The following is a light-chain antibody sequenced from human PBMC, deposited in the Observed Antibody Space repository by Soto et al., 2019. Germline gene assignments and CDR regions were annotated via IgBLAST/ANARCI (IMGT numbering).Light chain of an antibody. V-gene: IGKV3-20*01. Sequence: EVVLTQSPATLSLSPGERATLSCRASQRITSYLAWYQQRPGQAPRLLIYDATNRASGIPDRFSGSGSGTDFTLTISRLEPEDFAVYYCQQYGSSLWTFGQGTKVDI. CDR3: QQYGSSLWT. CDR2: DAT. CDR1: QRITSY. J-gene: IGKJ1*01.